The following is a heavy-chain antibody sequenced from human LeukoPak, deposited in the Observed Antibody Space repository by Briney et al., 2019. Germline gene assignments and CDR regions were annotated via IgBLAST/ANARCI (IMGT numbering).Heavy chain of an antibody. V-gene: IGHV4-59*01. CDR1: GGSISSYY. Sequence: PSETPSLTCTVSGGSISSYYWSWIRQPPGKGLEWIGYIYYSGSTNYNPSLKSRVTISVDTSKNQFSLKLSSVTAADTAVYYCARGYRASPKLFDYWGQGTLVTVSS. CDR2: IYYSGST. D-gene: IGHD5-18*01. CDR3: ARGYRASPKLFDY. J-gene: IGHJ4*02.